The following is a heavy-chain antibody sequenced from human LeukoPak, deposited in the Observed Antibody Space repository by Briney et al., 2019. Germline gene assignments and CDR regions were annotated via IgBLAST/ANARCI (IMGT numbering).Heavy chain of an antibody. CDR1: GYTLTELS. D-gene: IGHD6-13*01. CDR3: ATAGIAAAGTLDY. CDR2: FDPEDGET. V-gene: IGHV1-24*01. J-gene: IGHJ4*02. Sequence: ASVKVSCKVSGYTLTELSMHWVRQAPGKGLEWMGGFDPEDGETIYAQKFQGRVSMTEDTSTDTAYMELSSLRSEDTAVYYCATAGIAAAGTLDYWGQGTLVTVSS.